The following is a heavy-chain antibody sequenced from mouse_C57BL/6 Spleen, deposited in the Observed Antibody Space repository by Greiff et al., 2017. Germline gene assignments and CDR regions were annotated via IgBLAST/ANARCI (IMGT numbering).Heavy chain of an antibody. CDR2: IHPNSGST. V-gene: IGHV1-64*01. CDR1: GYTFTSYW. D-gene: IGHD2-14*01. Sequence: QVQLQQPGAELVKPGASVKLSCKASGYTFTSYWMHWVKQRPGQGLEWIGMIHPNSGSTNYNEKFKSKATLTVDKSSSTAYRQLSSLTSEYSAVYNCESEYDRSFGWFAYWGQGTLVTVSA. J-gene: IGHJ3*01. CDR3: ESEYDRSFGWFAY.